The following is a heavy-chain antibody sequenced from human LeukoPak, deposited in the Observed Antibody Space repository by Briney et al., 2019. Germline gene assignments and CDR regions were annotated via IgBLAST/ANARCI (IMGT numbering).Heavy chain of an antibody. CDR1: GYSISSGYY. J-gene: IGHJ4*02. Sequence: SETLSLTCTVSGYSISSGYYWGWIRQPPGKGLEWIGSIYHSGSTYYNPSLKSRVTISVDTSKNQFSLKLSSVTAADTAVYYCARETILRYFDWLPESPFDYWGQGTLVTVSS. CDR2: IYHSGST. CDR3: ARETILRYFDWLPESPFDY. D-gene: IGHD3-9*01. V-gene: IGHV4-38-2*02.